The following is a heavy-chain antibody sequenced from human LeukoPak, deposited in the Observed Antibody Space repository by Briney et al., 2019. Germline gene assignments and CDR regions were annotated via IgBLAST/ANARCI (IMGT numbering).Heavy chain of an antibody. CDR2: ISSAGTT. D-gene: IGHD2/OR15-2a*01. Sequence: PGGSLRLSCAASGITVSSSYMSWVRQAPGKGLEWVSIISSAGTTYYADSVKGRFTISRDNSKNTLYLQMNSLRAEDTAVYYCARLSRTFSRLGAFDYWGQGTLVTVSS. CDR1: GITVSSSY. J-gene: IGHJ4*02. CDR3: ARLSRTFSRLGAFDY. V-gene: IGHV3-66*04.